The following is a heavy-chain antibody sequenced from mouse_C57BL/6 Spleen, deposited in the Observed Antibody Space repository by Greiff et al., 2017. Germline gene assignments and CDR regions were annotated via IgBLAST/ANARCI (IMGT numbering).Heavy chain of an antibody. CDR1: GFTFSSYT. Sequence: EVKVEESGGGLVKPGGSLKLSCAASGFTFSSYTMSWVRQTPEKRVEWVATISGGGGNTYYPDSVKGRFTISRDNAKNTLYLQMSSLRSEDTALYYCARQSRDDYPFAYWGQGTLVTVSA. J-gene: IGHJ3*01. CDR2: ISGGGGNT. D-gene: IGHD2-4*01. CDR3: ARQSRDDYPFAY. V-gene: IGHV5-9*01.